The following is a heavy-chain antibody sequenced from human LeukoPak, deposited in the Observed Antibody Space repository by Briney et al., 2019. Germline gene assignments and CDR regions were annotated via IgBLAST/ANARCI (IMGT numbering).Heavy chain of an antibody. J-gene: IGHJ4*02. Sequence: GGSLRLSCAASGLRVSSNYMRWVRQSPGKGLEWVSIIYSCGNSYYADAVKGRFTISRDNPKNTAYLQMNSLRAEDPAVYSCARGPWGWPTAHFVYWGQGTLSPSPQ. CDR3: ARGPWGWPTAHFVY. CDR2: IYSCGNS. CDR1: GLRVSSNY. V-gene: IGHV3-53*01. D-gene: IGHD6-19*01.